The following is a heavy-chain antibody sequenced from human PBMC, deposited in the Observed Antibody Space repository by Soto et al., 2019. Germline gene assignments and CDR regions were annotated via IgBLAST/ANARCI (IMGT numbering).Heavy chain of an antibody. D-gene: IGHD5-12*01. Sequence: PSETLSLTCTVSGFSISSGGYYWIWIRQHPGKGLEWIGYIYYSGSTYYNPSLKSRVTISVDTSKNQFSLKLSSVTAADTAVYYCASHIVAGKWANAFDIWGQGTMVTVSS. V-gene: IGHV4-31*03. J-gene: IGHJ3*02. CDR3: ASHIVAGKWANAFDI. CDR2: IYYSGST. CDR1: GFSISSGGYY.